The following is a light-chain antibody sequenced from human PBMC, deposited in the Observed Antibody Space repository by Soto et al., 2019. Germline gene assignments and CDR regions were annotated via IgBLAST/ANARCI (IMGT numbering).Light chain of an antibody. Sequence: QSALTQPASVSGSPGQSITISCAGTRDDIGAYDYVSWYQQHPGNAPKLLVYEVTHRPSGVSDRFPGSKSGNTASLTISGLQAEDEADYYCNSYTNSSAVVFGGGTQLTVL. J-gene: IGLJ2*01. V-gene: IGLV2-14*01. CDR3: NSYTNSSAVV. CDR1: RDDIGAYDY. CDR2: EVT.